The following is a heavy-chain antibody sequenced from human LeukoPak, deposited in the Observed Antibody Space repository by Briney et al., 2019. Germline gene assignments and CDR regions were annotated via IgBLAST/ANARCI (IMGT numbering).Heavy chain of an antibody. CDR3: ATAPGVVVIATSSFFDY. Sequence: ASVKVSCKASGYTFTSYDINWVRQASGQGLEWMGWMNPKSGYTGFAQKFQGRVTMTRTTSITTAYMELSSLRSEDTAVYYCATAPGVVVIATSSFFDYWGQGTLVTVSS. CDR2: MNPKSGYT. D-gene: IGHD2-21*01. V-gene: IGHV1-8*01. J-gene: IGHJ4*02. CDR1: GYTFTSYD.